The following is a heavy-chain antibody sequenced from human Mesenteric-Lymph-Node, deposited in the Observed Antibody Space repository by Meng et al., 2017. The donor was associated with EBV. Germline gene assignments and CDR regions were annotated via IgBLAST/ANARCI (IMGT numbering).Heavy chain of an antibody. Sequence: QVQLVHARDEVKKPGASVKVSCKASGYSFSSYGISWVRQAPGQGLEWMGWISAYNGNINYAQKFQGRVTMTTDTSTSTAYMELRSLRSDDTAVYYCATDTGRVINNLFDPWGQGTLVTVSS. D-gene: IGHD3-22*01. CDR3: ATDTGRVINNLFDP. CDR2: ISAYNGNI. V-gene: IGHV1-18*01. J-gene: IGHJ5*02. CDR1: GYSFSSYG.